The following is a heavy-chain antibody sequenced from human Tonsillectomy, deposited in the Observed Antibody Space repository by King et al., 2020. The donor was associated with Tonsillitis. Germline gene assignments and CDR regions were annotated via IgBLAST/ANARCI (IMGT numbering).Heavy chain of an antibody. J-gene: IGHJ3*01. V-gene: IGHV3-7*03. CDR2: IKQDGSDK. CDR1: GFSFSNFY. D-gene: IGHD7-27*01. Sequence: VQLVESGGGLVQPGGSLRLSCAASGFSFSNFYMNWVRQAPGKGLEWVANIKQDGSDKYYLDSVKGRFTISRDNDKNSLYLQMNSLRAEDTAVYYCGREVIIGEGGFDFWGQGTMVTVSS. CDR3: GREVIIGEGGFDF.